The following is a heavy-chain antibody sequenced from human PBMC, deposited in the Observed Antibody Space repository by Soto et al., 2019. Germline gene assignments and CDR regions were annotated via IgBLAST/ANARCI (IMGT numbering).Heavy chain of an antibody. V-gene: IGHV4-34*01. CDR2: INHSGAT. Sequence: QVQLQQWGAGLLKPSESLSLTCAVYGGSFSDYFWTWIRQPPGKGLEWIGEINHSGATKYNPVLKSRVSISLDTSKNQCSLRLSSVTAADTAVYFCARGHRAVTQGGGKFYYYVYGMDVWGQGTPVAVSS. CDR3: ARGHRAVTQGGGKFYYYVYGMDV. CDR1: GGSFSDYF. J-gene: IGHJ6*02. D-gene: IGHD4-17*01.